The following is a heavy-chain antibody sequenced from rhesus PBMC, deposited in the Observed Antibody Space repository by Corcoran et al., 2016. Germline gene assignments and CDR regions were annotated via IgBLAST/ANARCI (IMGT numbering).Heavy chain of an antibody. V-gene: IGHV4-93*01. CDR1: GGAISSSHW. Sequence: QVQLQESGPGLVKPSDTLSLTCAVSGGAISSSHWWSCIRNSSGKGLELIGYIYGGSGSTRYNPSLKSRVTISTDTSKNQLSLKLSSVTAADTAVYYCARKTRIAAAGGHFDYWGQGVLVTVSS. CDR2: IYGGSGST. CDR3: ARKTRIAAAGGHFDY. D-gene: IGHD6-31*01. J-gene: IGHJ4*01.